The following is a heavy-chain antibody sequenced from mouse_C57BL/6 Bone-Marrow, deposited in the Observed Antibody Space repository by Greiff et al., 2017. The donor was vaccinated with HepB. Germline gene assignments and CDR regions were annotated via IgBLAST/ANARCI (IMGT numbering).Heavy chain of an antibody. J-gene: IGHJ3*01. CDR1: GYTFTDYN. V-gene: IGHV1-18*01. CDR2: INPNNGGT. D-gene: IGHD3-2*02. Sequence: VVKPGASVKIPCKASGYTFTDYNMDWVKQSHGKSLEGIGDINPNNGGTIYNQKFKGKATLPVDKSSSTAYMELRSLTSEDTAVYYCARDLSSGYGFAYWGQGTLGTVSA. CDR3: ARDLSSGYGFAY.